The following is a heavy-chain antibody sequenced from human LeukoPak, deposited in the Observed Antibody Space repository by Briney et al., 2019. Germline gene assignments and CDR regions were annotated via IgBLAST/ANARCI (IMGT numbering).Heavy chain of an antibody. J-gene: IGHJ1*01. V-gene: IGHV1-2*02. Sequence: ASVKVSCRASGYTFTGHFLHWVRQAPGQGLEWMAWIDPNNGDTHYTQNFQGRITVTRDTSISTVYMELSRLTSDDTAVYYCAREYSASEHWGQGTLVTVSS. CDR1: GYTFTGHF. D-gene: IGHD4-11*01. CDR3: AREYSASEH. CDR2: IDPNNGDT.